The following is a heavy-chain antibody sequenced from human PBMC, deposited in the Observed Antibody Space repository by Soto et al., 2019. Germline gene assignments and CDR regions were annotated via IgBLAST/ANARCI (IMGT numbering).Heavy chain of an antibody. CDR1: GFTFSSYA. J-gene: IGHJ4*02. CDR2: ISGSGGST. D-gene: IGHD5-12*01. CDR3: AKRHSSGYDLFDY. V-gene: IGHV3-23*01. Sequence: PGGSLRLSCAASGFTFSSYAMSWVRQAPGKGLEWVSAISGSGGSTYYADSVKGRFTISRDNSKNTLYLQMNSLRAEDTAVCYWAKRHSSGYDLFDYWGQATLVTVSS.